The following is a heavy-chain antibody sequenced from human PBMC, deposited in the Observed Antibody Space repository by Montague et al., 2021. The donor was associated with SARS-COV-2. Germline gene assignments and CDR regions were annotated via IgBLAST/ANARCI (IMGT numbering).Heavy chain of an antibody. D-gene: IGHD2-21*02. CDR2: TYYRSKWYN. CDR1: GDSVASNIAT. J-gene: IGHJ2*01. V-gene: IGHV6-1*01. CDR3: ARAYCGGDCYFYWYFDL. Sequence: CAISGDSVASNIATWNGIRQSPSRRLEWLGRTYYRSKWYNDYAVSVKSRVIINPDTSNNRISLQLNSVTPEDTAVYYCARAYCGGDCYFYWYFDLWGRGTLVTVSS.